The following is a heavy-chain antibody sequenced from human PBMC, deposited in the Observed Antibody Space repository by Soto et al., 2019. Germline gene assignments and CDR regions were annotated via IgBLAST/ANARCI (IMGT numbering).Heavy chain of an antibody. CDR1: GGTFSSYA. Sequence: QVQLVQSGAEVKKPGSSVKVSCKASGGTFSSYAISWVRQAPGQGLEWMGGIIPIFGTANYAQKFQGRVTITADESTSTAYMELSSLRSEDTAVYYCARVNNGGYYTYYYGMDVWGQGTTVTVSS. CDR2: IIPIFGTA. V-gene: IGHV1-69*01. CDR3: ARVNNGGYYTYYYGMDV. J-gene: IGHJ6*02. D-gene: IGHD1-20*01.